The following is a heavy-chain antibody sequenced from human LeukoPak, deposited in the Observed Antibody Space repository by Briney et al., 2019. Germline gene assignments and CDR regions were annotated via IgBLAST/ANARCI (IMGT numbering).Heavy chain of an antibody. CDR2: ISSSGSTI. CDR3: TRVHCYWSVGSCYRDAFDI. CDR1: GFTFSSYE. Sequence: GGSLRLSCAASGFTFSSYEMNWVRQAPGKGLEWVSYISSSGSTIYYADSVKGRFTISKDNAKNSLYLQMNSLRAEDTAVYYCTRVHCYWSVGSCYRDAFDIWGQGTMVTVSS. D-gene: IGHD2-15*01. V-gene: IGHV3-48*03. J-gene: IGHJ3*02.